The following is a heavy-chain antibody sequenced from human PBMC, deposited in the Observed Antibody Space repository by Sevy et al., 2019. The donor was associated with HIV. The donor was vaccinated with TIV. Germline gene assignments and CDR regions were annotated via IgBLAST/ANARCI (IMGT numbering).Heavy chain of an antibody. D-gene: IGHD2-15*01. CDR2: ISAYNGNT. J-gene: IGHJ6*02. V-gene: IGHV1-18*01. CDR1: GYTFTSYG. CDR3: ARQRVVVAATGDYYYYGMDV. Sequence: ASVKVSCKASGYTFTSYGISWVRQAPGQGLEWMGWISAYNGNTNYAQKLQGRVTMTTDTSTSTAYMELRSLRSDDTAVYYCARQRVVVAATGDYYYYGMDVWGQGTTVTVSS.